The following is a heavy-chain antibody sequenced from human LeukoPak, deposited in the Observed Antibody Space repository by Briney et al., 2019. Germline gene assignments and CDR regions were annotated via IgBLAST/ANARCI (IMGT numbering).Heavy chain of an antibody. Sequence: ASVKVSCKASGGTFSSYAISWVRQAPGQGLEWMGGIIPIFGTANYAQKFQGRVTITADKSTSTAYMELSSLRSEDTAVYYCARVSGYSSGWYFDYWGQGTLVTVSS. V-gene: IGHV1-69*06. CDR1: GGTFSSYA. CDR2: IIPIFGTA. D-gene: IGHD6-19*01. CDR3: ARVSGYSSGWYFDY. J-gene: IGHJ4*02.